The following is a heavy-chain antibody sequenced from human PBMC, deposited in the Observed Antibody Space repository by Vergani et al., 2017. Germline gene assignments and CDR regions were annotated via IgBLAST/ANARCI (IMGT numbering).Heavy chain of an antibody. V-gene: IGHV1-46*03. CDR1: GYTFTSYY. Sequence: QVQLVQSGAEVKKPGASVKVSCKASGYTFTSYYMHWVRQAPGQGLEWMGIINPSGGSTSYAQKFQGRVTMTRDTSISTAYMELSRLRSDDTAVYYCASTGGYCSSTSCYDGYYYYYGMDVWGQGTTVTVSS. J-gene: IGHJ6*02. CDR2: INPSGGST. CDR3: ASTGGYCSSTSCYDGYYYYYGMDV. D-gene: IGHD2-2*01.